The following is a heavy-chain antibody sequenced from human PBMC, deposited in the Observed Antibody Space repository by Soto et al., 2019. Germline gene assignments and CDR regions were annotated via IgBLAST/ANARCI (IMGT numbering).Heavy chain of an antibody. J-gene: IGHJ6*02. CDR3: AKISSRFSGDL. D-gene: IGHD6-13*01. CDR1: GFTFSNCD. Sequence: GGSLRLSCAASGFTFSNCDMSWVRQAPGKGLEWVSGISGRGGSTYYADSVKGRFTISRDNSESTLYLQLNSLRVEDTATYYCAKISSRFSGDLWGQGTTVTVSS. CDR2: ISGRGGST. V-gene: IGHV3-23*01.